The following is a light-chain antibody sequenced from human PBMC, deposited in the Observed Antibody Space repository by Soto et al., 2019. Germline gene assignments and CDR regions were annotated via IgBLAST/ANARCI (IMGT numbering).Light chain of an antibody. CDR2: EVT. V-gene: IGLV2-14*01. CDR1: NSDVGAYNY. CDR3: NSYAGTSNV. Sequence: QSALTQPASVSGSPGQSITISCTGTNSDVGAYNYVSWFQQHPGKAPKLIIFEVTNRPSGVSHRFSGSKSANTASLTISGLQAEDEAHYYCNSYAGTSNVFGTGTKLTVL. J-gene: IGLJ1*01.